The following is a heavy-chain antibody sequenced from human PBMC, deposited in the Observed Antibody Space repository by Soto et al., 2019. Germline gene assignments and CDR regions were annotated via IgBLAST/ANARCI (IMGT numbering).Heavy chain of an antibody. Sequence: QITLKESGPTLVRPTQTLTPTCTFSGFSLTTSGVGVGWIHQPPGKALEWLAVIYWDDDKRYSSSLKSRLTITKDTSKNQVVLTMTNLDPVDTAKYYCAHHPYYGLGSYSFDYWGQGTLVTVSS. D-gene: IGHD3-10*01. CDR3: AHHPYYGLGSYSFDY. CDR2: IYWDDDK. J-gene: IGHJ4*02. CDR1: GFSLTTSGVG. V-gene: IGHV2-5*02.